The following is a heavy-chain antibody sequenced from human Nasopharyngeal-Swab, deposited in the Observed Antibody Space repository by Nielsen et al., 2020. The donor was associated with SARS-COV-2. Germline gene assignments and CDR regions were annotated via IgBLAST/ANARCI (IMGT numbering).Heavy chain of an antibody. Sequence: ASVKVSCKASGYTFTGYYMHWVRQAPGQGLEWMGWINPNSGGTNYAQKFQGWVTMTRDTSISTAYMELSRLRSDDTAVYYCARDRSIAVAGTGVGAFDIWGQGTMVTVSS. D-gene: IGHD6-19*01. CDR3: ARDRSIAVAGTGVGAFDI. CDR2: INPNSGGT. CDR1: GYTFTGYY. V-gene: IGHV1-2*04. J-gene: IGHJ3*02.